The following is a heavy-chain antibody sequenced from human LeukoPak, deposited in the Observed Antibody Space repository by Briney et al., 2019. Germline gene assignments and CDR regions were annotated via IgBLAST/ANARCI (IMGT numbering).Heavy chain of an antibody. CDR3: AKDVRSPPRIAAAGPFDY. Sequence: GRSLRLSCAASGFTFDDYAMHWVRQAPGKGLEWVSGISWNSGSIDYADSLKGRFTISRDNAKNSLYLQMKSLRADDMALYYCAKDVRSPPRIAAAGPFDYWGQGTLVTVSS. CDR1: GFTFDDYA. J-gene: IGHJ4*02. D-gene: IGHD6-13*01. V-gene: IGHV3-9*03. CDR2: ISWNSGSI.